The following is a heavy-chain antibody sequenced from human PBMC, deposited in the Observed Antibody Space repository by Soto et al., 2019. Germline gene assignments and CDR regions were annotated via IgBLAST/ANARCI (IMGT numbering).Heavy chain of an antibody. CDR3: AVGYSYGYHPGPY. CDR1: GGSFSGYY. J-gene: IGHJ4*02. CDR2: INHSGST. D-gene: IGHD5-18*01. V-gene: IGHV4-34*01. Sequence: SETLSLTCAVYGGSFSGYYLSWIRQPPGKGLEWIGEINHSGSTNYNPSLKSRVTISVDTSKNQFSLKLSSVTAADTAVYYCAVGYSYGYHPGPYWGQGTLVTVSS.